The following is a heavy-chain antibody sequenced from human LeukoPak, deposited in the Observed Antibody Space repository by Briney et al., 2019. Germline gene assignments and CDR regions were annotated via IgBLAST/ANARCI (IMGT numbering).Heavy chain of an antibody. CDR3: AKGAGWLRSPFDY. CDR2: IRYDGNYK. Sequence: GGSLRLSCAASGFIFSTYGLLWVRQAPGKGLEGGTYIRYDGNYKYYADSVKGRFTIYRDISKNTLYLQKNSRRPDDRPVYYCAKGAGWLRSPFDYWGQGTQVTVSS. V-gene: IGHV3-30*02. CDR1: GFIFSTYG. D-gene: IGHD5-12*01. J-gene: IGHJ4*02.